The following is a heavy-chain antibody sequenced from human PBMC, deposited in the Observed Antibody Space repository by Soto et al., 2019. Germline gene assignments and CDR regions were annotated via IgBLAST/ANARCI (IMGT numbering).Heavy chain of an antibody. V-gene: IGHV4-39*01. CDR1: GGYIGNSGYY. CDR3: GTYYDTSNRPYFYH. Sequence: QLQLQESGPGLVKTSETLSLTCTVSGGYIGNSGYYWNWIRQPPGKGLEWVATIYYTGTSYYSASLKTRRSMSVDTSRNQVSLQLSSVTAADTAVYSCGTYYDTSNRPYFYHWGQGALVTVSS. CDR2: IYYTGTS. D-gene: IGHD3-22*01. J-gene: IGHJ4*02.